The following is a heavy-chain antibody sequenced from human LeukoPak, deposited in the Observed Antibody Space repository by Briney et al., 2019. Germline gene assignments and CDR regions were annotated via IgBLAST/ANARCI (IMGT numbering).Heavy chain of an antibody. CDR2: TSANSGST. CDR3: ARDVMYAFDY. D-gene: IGHD2-8*01. CDR1: GYTFTSYG. Sequence: ASVKVSCKASGYTFTSYGISWVRQAPGQGLEWVGWTSANSGSTQYAQKFQGRITMTRDTSTSTAYMELGSLRSDDTAPYYCARDVMYAFDYWGQGTLVTVSS. V-gene: IGHV1-18*01. J-gene: IGHJ4*02.